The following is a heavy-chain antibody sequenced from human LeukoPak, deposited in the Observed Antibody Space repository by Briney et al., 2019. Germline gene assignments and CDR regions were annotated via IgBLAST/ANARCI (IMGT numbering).Heavy chain of an antibody. V-gene: IGHV1-69*06. J-gene: IGHJ5*02. CDR3: ARGDCSSTSCYASWFDP. Sequence: ASVKVSCKASGGTFSSYAISWVRQAPGQGLEWMGGIIPIFGTANYAQKFQGRVTITADKSTSTAYIELSSLRSEDTAVYYCARGDCSSTSCYASWFDPWGQGTLVTVSS. CDR2: IIPIFGTA. CDR1: GGTFSSYA. D-gene: IGHD2-2*01.